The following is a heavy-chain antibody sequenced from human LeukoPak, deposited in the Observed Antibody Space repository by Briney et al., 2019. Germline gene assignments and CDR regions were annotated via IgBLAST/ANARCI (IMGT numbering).Heavy chain of an antibody. J-gene: IGHJ4*02. CDR2: IKQDGSDK. CDR3: AKGGYDFWSGYRPAWPDY. D-gene: IGHD3-3*01. V-gene: IGHV3-7*01. CDR1: GFTFSDYW. Sequence: GGSLRLSCAASGFTFSDYWMTWVRQAPGRGLEWVAVIKQDGSDKYYVDSLKGRFTISRDNSKNTLYLQMNSLRAEDTAVYYCAKGGYDFWSGYRPAWPDYWGQGTLVTVSS.